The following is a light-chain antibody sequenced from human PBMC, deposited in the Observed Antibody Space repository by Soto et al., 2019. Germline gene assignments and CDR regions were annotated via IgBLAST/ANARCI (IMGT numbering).Light chain of an antibody. Sequence: QSVLTQSPSASASLGASVKLTCTLSSGHSSYAIAWHQQQPEKGPRYLMKLNSDGSHSKGDGIPDRFSGSSSGAERYLTISSLQSEDEGDYYCQTWGTGILVVFGGGTKLTVL. CDR2: LNSDGSH. V-gene: IGLV4-69*01. J-gene: IGLJ2*01. CDR1: SGHSSYA. CDR3: QTWGTGILVV.